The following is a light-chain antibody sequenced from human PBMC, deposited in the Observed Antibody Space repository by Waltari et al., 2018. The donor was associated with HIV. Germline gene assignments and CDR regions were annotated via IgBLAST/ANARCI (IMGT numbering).Light chain of an antibody. CDR2: WAS. CDR1: QTILYNSDNKNY. J-gene: IGKJ1*01. V-gene: IGKV4-1*01. CDR3: QQYYSTPPRT. Sequence: DIVMTQSPDSLAVSLGERATINCKSSQTILYNSDNKNYLAWYQQKPGQPPKLLISWASARDSGVPDRFSSSGSGTDFTHTISSLQAEDVAVYYCQQYYSTPPRTFGQGTKVEIK.